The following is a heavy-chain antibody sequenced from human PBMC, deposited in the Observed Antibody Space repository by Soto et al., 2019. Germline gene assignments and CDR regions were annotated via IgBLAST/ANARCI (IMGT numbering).Heavy chain of an antibody. CDR3: ARVGTYYYDSRLSYFDY. CDR1: GGTFSSYA. D-gene: IGHD3-22*01. J-gene: IGHJ4*02. CDR2: IIPIFGTA. Sequence: QVQLVQSGAEVKKPGSSVKVSCKASGGTFSSYAISWVRQAPGKGLEWMGGIIPIFGTANYAQKFQGRVTIPADESTSTAYMELSSLRSEDTAVYYCARVGTYYYDSRLSYFDYWGQGTLVTVSS. V-gene: IGHV1-69*01.